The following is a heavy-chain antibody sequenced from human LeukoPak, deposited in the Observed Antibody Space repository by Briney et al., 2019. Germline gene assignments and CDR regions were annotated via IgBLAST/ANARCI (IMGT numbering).Heavy chain of an antibody. CDR2: ISSSGSTI. V-gene: IGHV3-11*01. CDR3: APRVVGSAPFDY. J-gene: IGHJ4*02. Sequence: SLRLSCAASGFTFSDYYMSWIRQAPGKGLEWVSYISSSGSTIYYADSVKGRFTISRDNAKNSLYLQMNSLRAEDTAVYYCAPRVVGSAPFDYCGQGTLVTVSS. CDR1: GFTFSDYY. D-gene: IGHD2-15*01.